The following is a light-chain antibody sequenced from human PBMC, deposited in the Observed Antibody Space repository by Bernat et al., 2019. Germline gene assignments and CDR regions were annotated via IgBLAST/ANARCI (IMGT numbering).Light chain of an antibody. CDR2: ENN. J-gene: IGLJ2*01. Sequence: QSVLTQPPSASGTPGQRVTISCSGSSSNIGINTVNWYQKLPRTAPKLLIYENNQRPSGVPDRFSGSKSGASASLAISGLQSEDGADYYCSAWDDSLNGPVVGGGNKLTVL. CDR1: SSNIGINT. V-gene: IGLV1-44*01. CDR3: SAWDDSLNGPV.